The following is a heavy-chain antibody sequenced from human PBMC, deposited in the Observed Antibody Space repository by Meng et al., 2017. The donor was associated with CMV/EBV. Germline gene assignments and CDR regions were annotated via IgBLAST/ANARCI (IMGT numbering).Heavy chain of an antibody. CDR2: ISHSGST. J-gene: IGHJ6*02. Sequence: SETLSLTCAVYGGSFSGYYWSWIRQPPGKGLEWIGEISHSGSTNYNPSLKSRVTISVDTSKNQFSLKLSSVTAADTAVYYCARGGGIAARPRNYYGMDVWGQGTTVTVS. D-gene: IGHD6-6*01. CDR1: GGSFSGYY. V-gene: IGHV4-34*01. CDR3: ARGGGIAARPRNYYGMDV.